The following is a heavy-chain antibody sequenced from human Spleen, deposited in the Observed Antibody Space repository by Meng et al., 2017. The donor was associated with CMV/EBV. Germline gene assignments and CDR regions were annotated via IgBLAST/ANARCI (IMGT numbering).Heavy chain of an antibody. CDR3: ARGLYYGSGSYYNRDYYGMDV. CDR1: GGSISSYY. CDR2: IYYSGST. J-gene: IGHJ6*02. Sequence: SETLSLTCTVSGGSISSYYWSWIRQPPGKGLEWIGYIYYSGSTNYNPSLKSRVTISVDTSKNQFSLKLSSVTAADTAVYYCARGLYYGSGSYYNRDYYGMDVWGQGTTVTVSS. D-gene: IGHD3-10*01. V-gene: IGHV4-59*01.